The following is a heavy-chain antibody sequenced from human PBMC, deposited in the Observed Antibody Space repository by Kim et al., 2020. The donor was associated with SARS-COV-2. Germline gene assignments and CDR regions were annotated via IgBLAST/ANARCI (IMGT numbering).Heavy chain of an antibody. V-gene: IGHV3-30*18. Sequence: GGSLRLSCAASGFTFSSYGMHWVRQAPGKGLEWVAVISYDGSNKYYADSVKGRFTISRDNSKNTLYLQMNSLRAEDTAVYYCAKGIVEMATDYFDYWGQGTLVTVSS. CDR3: AKGIVEMATDYFDY. CDR2: ISYDGSNK. J-gene: IGHJ4*02. CDR1: GFTFSSYG. D-gene: IGHD5-12*01.